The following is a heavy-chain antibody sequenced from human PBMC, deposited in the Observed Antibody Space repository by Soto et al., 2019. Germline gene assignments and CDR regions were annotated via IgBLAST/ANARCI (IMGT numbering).Heavy chain of an antibody. J-gene: IGHJ5*02. V-gene: IGHV1-46*01. D-gene: IGHD6-13*01. CDR1: GYTFTNYY. CDR3: ARQQLVSYWFDP. Sequence: GASVKVSCKASGYTFTNYYMHWVRQAPGQGLEWMGIINPSGGSTSYAQKFQGRVTMTRDTSTSTVYLELSSLRSEDTAVYYCARQQLVSYWFDPWGQGTLVTVSS. CDR2: INPSGGST.